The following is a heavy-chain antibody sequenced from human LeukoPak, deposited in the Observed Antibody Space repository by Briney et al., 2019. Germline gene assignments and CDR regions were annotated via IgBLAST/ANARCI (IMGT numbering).Heavy chain of an antibody. J-gene: IGHJ4*02. Sequence: SETLSLTCTVSGGSISSHYWSWIRQPPGKGLEWIGYIYYSGSTNYNPSLKSRVTISVDTSKNQFSLELSSVTAADTAVYYCASGAEFDFWSGYYTSWGQGTLVTVSS. V-gene: IGHV4-59*11. CDR3: ASGAEFDFWSGYYTS. CDR1: GGSISSHY. CDR2: IYYSGST. D-gene: IGHD3-3*01.